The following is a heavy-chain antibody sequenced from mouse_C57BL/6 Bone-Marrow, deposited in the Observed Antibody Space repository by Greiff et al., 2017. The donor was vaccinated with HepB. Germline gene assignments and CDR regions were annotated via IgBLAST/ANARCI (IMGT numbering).Heavy chain of an antibody. CDR2: IRNKANNHAT. D-gene: IGHD1-1*01. V-gene: IGHV6-6*01. Sequence: EVKLEESGGGLVQPGGSMKLSCAASGFTFSDAWMDWVRQSPEKGLEWVAEIRNKANNHATYYAESVKGRFPISRDDSNSSVYLQMHSLRAEDTGIYYCTNHYYGSSPFAYWGQGTLVTVSA. CDR1: GFTFSDAW. J-gene: IGHJ3*01. CDR3: TNHYYGSSPFAY.